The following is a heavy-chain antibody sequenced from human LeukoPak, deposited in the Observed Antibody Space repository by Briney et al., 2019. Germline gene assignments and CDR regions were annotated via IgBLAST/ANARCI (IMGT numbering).Heavy chain of an antibody. CDR3: AKEIWPTVTIPGRTYFDY. D-gene: IGHD4-17*01. CDR1: GYTFTSYG. Sequence: GASVKVSCKASGYTFTSYGISWVRQAPGQGLEWMGWISAYNGNTNYAQKLQGRVTMTTDTSTSTAYMELRSLRSYDTAVYYCAKEIWPTVTIPGRTYFDYWGQGTLVTVSS. V-gene: IGHV1-18*01. CDR2: ISAYNGNT. J-gene: IGHJ4*02.